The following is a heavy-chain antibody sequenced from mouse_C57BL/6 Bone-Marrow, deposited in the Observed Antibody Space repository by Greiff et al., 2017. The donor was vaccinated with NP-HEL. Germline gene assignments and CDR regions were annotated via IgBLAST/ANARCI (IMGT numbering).Heavy chain of an antibody. CDR3: GRRDYDSWYFDV. V-gene: IGHV5-2*01. CDR2: INSDGGST. CDR1: EYEFPSHD. D-gene: IGHD2-4*01. Sequence: EVQLVESGGGLVQPGESLKLSCESNEYEFPSHDMPWVRKTPEKRLELVAAINSDGGSTYYPDTMKRRFTISRDNTKKTLYLQMSSLRSEDTALYYCGRRDYDSWYFDVWGTGTTVTVSS. J-gene: IGHJ1*03.